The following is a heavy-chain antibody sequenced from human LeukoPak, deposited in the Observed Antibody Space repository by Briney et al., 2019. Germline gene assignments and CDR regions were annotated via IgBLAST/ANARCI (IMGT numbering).Heavy chain of an antibody. CDR2: INSDDSRT. Sequence: PGGSLRLSRAVSGLTFSAFWMHWVRQAPGKGLVWVSRINSDDSRTTYADSVKGRFTISRDNAKNTLYLQMNSLRAEDTAVYYCARGLVHDTSGYYSDYWGQGTLVTVSS. D-gene: IGHD3-22*01. V-gene: IGHV3-74*01. J-gene: IGHJ4*02. CDR3: ARGLVHDTSGYYSDY. CDR1: GLTFSAFW.